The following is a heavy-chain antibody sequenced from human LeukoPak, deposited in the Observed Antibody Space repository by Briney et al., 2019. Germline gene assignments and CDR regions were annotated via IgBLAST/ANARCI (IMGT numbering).Heavy chain of an antibody. J-gene: IGHJ3*02. D-gene: IGHD2-15*01. V-gene: IGHV4-59*08. Sequence: SETLSLTCAVYGGSFSGYYWSWIRQPPGKGLEWIGYIYYSGNTNYNPSLKSRVSISVDTSKNQLSLKVTSVTAADTAVYYCARSDIYCSGGTCPPNTFDALDIWGQGTMVTVSS. CDR1: GGSFSGYY. CDR2: IYYSGNT. CDR3: ARSDIYCSGGTCPPNTFDALDI.